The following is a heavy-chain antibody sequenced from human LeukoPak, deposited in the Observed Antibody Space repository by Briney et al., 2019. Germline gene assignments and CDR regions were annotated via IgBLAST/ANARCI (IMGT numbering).Heavy chain of an antibody. Sequence: GGSLRLSCAASGFTFSDYYMSWIRQAPGKGLEWVAYISSSGSTIYYADSVKGRFTISGDNAKNSLYLQMNSLRAEDTAVYYCATSGYYYYGMDVWGQGTTVTVSS. CDR3: ATSGYYYYGMDV. J-gene: IGHJ6*02. CDR1: GFTFSDYY. V-gene: IGHV3-11*01. D-gene: IGHD6-25*01. CDR2: ISSSGSTI.